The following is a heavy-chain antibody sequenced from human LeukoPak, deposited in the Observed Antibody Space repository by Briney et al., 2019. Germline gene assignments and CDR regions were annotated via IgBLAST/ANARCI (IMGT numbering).Heavy chain of an antibody. CDR2: VSYSGST. D-gene: IGHD2-2*01. Sequence: PSDTFSLTCPLSGGSVSRYYWSWIRQPPGKGLEWIGYVSYSGSTNYLPSLKRRATISVDAPKNQFSLKLSAVTAAGTAVYFCARGGRQDYTSYNAFDLWGEGTLVTVSS. CDR3: ARGGRQDYTSYNAFDL. CDR1: GGSVSRYY. V-gene: IGHV4-59*02. J-gene: IGHJ3*01.